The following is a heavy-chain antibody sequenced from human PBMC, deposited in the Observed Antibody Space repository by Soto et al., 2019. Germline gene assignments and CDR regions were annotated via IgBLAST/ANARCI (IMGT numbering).Heavy chain of an antibody. CDR3: ARKVPGSTTRPDYCNFDL. D-gene: IGHD3-10*01. Sequence: EVHLLDSGGGLVQPGGSLRLSCAASGFTFISYAMNWVRQAPGKGLQWVSAISGGGDATFYADSVKGRFTISRDNSRNTVTVQMNSLGADDTAVYYCARKVPGSTTRPDYCNFDLWGRGTLVTASS. CDR2: ISGGGDAT. J-gene: IGHJ2*01. CDR1: GFTFISYA. V-gene: IGHV3-23*01.